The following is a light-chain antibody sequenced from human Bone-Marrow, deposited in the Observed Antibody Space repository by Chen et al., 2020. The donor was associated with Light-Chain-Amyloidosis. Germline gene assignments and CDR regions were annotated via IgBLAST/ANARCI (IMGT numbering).Light chain of an antibody. V-gene: IGLV2-14*01. CDR3: SSYTITNTLV. CDR1: SSDVGGDNH. J-gene: IGLJ1*01. Sequence: QSALTQPASVSGSPGQSITISCTGTSSDVGGDNHVSWYQQHPDNAPTLMIYELTNRPSWVPDRFSGSKSANTASLTISGLQTEDEADYFCSSYTITNTLVFGSGTRVTVL. CDR2: ELT.